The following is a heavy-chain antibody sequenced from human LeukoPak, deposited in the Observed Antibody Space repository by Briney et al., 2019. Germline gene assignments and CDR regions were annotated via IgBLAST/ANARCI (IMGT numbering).Heavy chain of an antibody. CDR1: GYTFTSYA. D-gene: IGHD3-9*01. Sequence: ASAKVSCKASGYTFTSYAMHWVRQAPGQRLEWMGWINAGNGNTKYLQKFQGRVTITRDTSASTAYMELSSLRSEDTAVYYCARDPPSDFLTGYYTPGGGDDAFGIWGQGTMVTVSS. CDR3: ARDPPSDFLTGYYTPGGGDDAFGI. CDR2: INAGNGNT. J-gene: IGHJ3*02. V-gene: IGHV1-3*01.